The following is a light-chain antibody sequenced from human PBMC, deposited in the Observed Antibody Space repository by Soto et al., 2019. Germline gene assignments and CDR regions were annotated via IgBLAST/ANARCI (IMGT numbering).Light chain of an antibody. CDR2: GAS. J-gene: IGKJ4*01. V-gene: IGKV3-11*01. Sequence: EVVLTQSPATLSLSPGERATLSCRASENVRTFVDWYQQKPGQAPRLLIHGASNRATGIPARFSGSGSGTDFTLTISNLEPEDFAVYYCQQYRHWPLTFGGGTKVEIK. CDR3: QQYRHWPLT. CDR1: ENVRTF.